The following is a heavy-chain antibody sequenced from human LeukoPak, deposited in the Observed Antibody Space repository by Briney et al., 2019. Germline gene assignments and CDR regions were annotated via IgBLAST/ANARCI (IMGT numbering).Heavy chain of an antibody. CDR1: GYTFTGYY. V-gene: IGHV1-2*02. D-gene: IGHD3-9*01. Sequence: ASVKVSCKASGYTFTGYYMHWVRQAPGQGLEWMGWINPNSGGTNYAQKFQGRVTMTRDTSISTAYMELSRLRSDGTAVYYCARQYYDILTGYEDAFDIWGQGTMVTVSS. CDR2: INPNSGGT. CDR3: ARQYYDILTGYEDAFDI. J-gene: IGHJ3*02.